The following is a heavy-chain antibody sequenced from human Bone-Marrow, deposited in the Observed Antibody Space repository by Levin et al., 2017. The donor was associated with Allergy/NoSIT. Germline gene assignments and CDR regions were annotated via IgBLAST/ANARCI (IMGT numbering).Heavy chain of an antibody. V-gene: IGHV4-39*01. CDR2: IYYSGTT. J-gene: IGHJ3*01. CDR1: GDSISSDSYY. D-gene: IGHD3-10*01. CDR3: ARWVVMTQNRGVTKTDAFDL. Sequence: PSETLSLTCSVTGDSISSDSYYWGWLRQPPGKGLEWIANIYYSGTTYYNRSLQRRVSISMDASKNQFSLQLTSVTASDTALYYCARWVVMTQNRGVTKTDAFDLWGQGTMVIVSS.